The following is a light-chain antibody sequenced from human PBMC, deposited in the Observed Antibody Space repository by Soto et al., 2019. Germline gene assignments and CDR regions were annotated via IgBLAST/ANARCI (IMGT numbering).Light chain of an antibody. Sequence: QSALAQPASVSGSPGQSITISCTGTRSDVGGYTLVSWFQQYPGKAPKLMIYEDNKRPSGVSDRFSGSKSGNTASLTISGLQAVDEADYHCCSYAGSRSVLCGGGPKVTVL. CDR3: CSYAGSRSVL. CDR2: EDN. CDR1: RSDVGGYTL. J-gene: IGLJ2*01. V-gene: IGLV2-23*01.